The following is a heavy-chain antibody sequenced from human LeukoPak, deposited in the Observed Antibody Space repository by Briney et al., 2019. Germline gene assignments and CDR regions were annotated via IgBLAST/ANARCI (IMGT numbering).Heavy chain of an antibody. D-gene: IGHD3-22*01. CDR2: IIPIFGTA. J-gene: IGHJ4*02. CDR3: ARARLYYDSSGYYYFSFFDF. CDR1: GGTFSSYA. Sequence: SVKVSCKASGGTFSSYAISWVRQAPGQGLEWMGGIIPIFGTANYAQKFQGRVTITTDESTSTAYMELSSLRSEDTAVYYWARARLYYDSSGYYYFSFFDFWGQGNLVTVSS. V-gene: IGHV1-69*05.